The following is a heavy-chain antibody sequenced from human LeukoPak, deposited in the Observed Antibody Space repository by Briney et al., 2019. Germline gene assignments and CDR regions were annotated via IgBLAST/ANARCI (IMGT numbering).Heavy chain of an antibody. CDR3: ARTLIAVAGVVDY. J-gene: IGHJ4*02. CDR1: GVSISSYY. D-gene: IGHD6-19*01. Sequence: SETLSLTCTVSGVSISSYYWSWLRQPPGKGLEWIGYIYYSGSTNYNPSLKSRVTISVYTSKNQFSLKLSSVTAADTAVYYCARTLIAVAGVVDYWGQRTLVTVSS. V-gene: IGHV4-59*01. CDR2: IYYSGST.